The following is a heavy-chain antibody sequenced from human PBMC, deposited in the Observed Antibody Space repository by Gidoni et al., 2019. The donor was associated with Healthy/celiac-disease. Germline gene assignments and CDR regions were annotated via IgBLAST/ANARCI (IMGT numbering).Heavy chain of an antibody. J-gene: IGHJ4*02. V-gene: IGHV5-10-1*03. Sequence: EVQLVQSGAEVKKPGESLRISCKGSGYSFTSSWISWVRQMPGKGLEWMGRIDPSDSYTNYSPSFQGHVTISADKSISTAYLQWSSLKASDTAMYYCARHKKIEVGWYSYGSVCDYWGQGTLVTVSS. CDR1: GYSFTSSW. D-gene: IGHD5-18*01. CDR2: IDPSDSYT. CDR3: ARHKKIEVGWYSYGSVCDY.